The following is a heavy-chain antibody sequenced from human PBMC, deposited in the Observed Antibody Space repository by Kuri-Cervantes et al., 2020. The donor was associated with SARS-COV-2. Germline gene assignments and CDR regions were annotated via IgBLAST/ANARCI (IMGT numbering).Heavy chain of an antibody. J-gene: IGHJ4*02. Sequence: GESLKISCAASGFTFSSYWMHWVRQAPGKGLVWVSRINSDGSSTRYGDSVKGRFTISRDNAKNTLYLQMNSLRAGDTAVYYCARWQRGSSRYSVVDYWGQGTLVTVSS. CDR1: GFTFSSYW. CDR2: INSDGSST. V-gene: IGHV3-74*01. CDR3: ARWQRGSSRYSVVDY. D-gene: IGHD6-13*01.